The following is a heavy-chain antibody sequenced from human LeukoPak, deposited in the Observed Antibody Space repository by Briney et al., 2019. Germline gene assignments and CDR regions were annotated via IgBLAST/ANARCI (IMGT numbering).Heavy chain of an antibody. J-gene: IGHJ4*02. CDR3: ARQGLVGATHFDY. V-gene: IGHV4-39*01. Sequence: SETLSLTCTVSGGSISSRSYYWGWIRQPPGKGLEWIGNIYYSGSTDYNPSLKSRVTISVDTSKNQFSLKVSSVTAADTAVYYCARQGLVGATHFDYWGQGTLVTVSS. CDR1: GGSISSRSYY. D-gene: IGHD1-26*01. CDR2: IYYSGST.